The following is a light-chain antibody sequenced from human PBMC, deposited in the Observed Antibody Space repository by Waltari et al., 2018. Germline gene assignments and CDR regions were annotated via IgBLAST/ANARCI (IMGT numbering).Light chain of an antibody. CDR1: SSDIGNYNF. J-gene: IGLJ3*02. Sequence: QSALTQPASVSGSPGQSITISCTGTSSDIGNYNFVSWYHQHPGKAPKLIIYDVSNRPSGVSNRFSGSWSGNTASLTISGLQAEDEAVYYCCSYARSRTLLFGGGTELTVL. V-gene: IGLV2-23*01. CDR2: DVS. CDR3: CSYARSRTLL.